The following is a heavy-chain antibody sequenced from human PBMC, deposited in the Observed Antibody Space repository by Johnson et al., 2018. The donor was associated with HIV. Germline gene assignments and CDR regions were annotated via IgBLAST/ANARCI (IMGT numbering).Heavy chain of an antibody. Sequence: VQLVESGGGLVKPGGSLRLACAASGFTFSDAWMNWVRQAPGKGLEWVGRMKSKSEGGTTDYAAPVKGRVTISRDDSKSTLYLQLNSLKTEDTAGYYCATGGNTMYDDYFWGSYRSPDTFDIWGQGTMVTVSS. CDR2: MKSKSEGGTT. CDR1: GFTFSDAW. CDR3: ATGGNTMYDDYFWGSYRSPDTFDI. D-gene: IGHD3-16*02. V-gene: IGHV3-15*01. J-gene: IGHJ3*02.